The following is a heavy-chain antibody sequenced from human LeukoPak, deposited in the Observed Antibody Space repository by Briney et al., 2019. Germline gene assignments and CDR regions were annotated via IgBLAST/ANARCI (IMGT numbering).Heavy chain of an antibody. CDR1: GYSISSGYY. CDR3: ARYSSGWYNY. J-gene: IGHJ4*02. CDR2: IYHSGST. Sequence: PSETLSLTCTVPGYSISSGYYWGWIRQPPGKGLEWIGSIYHSGSTYYNPSLKSRVTISVDTSKNQFSLKLSSVTAADTAVYYCARYSSGWYNYWGQGTLVTVSS. V-gene: IGHV4-38-2*02. D-gene: IGHD6-19*01.